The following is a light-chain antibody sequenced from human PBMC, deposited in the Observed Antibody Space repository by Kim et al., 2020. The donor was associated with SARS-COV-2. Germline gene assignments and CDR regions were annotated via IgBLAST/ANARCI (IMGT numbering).Light chain of an antibody. CDR3: QVWDRSTASYV. CDR1: GMGGKN. CDR2: RDS. V-gene: IGLV3-9*01. J-gene: IGLJ1*01. Sequence: ALGPTARITCGGNGMGGKNVHWCQQKPGQAPVVVIYRDSNRPSGIPERFSGSNSGSTATLTISRVQAGDKADYYCQVWDRSTASYVFGNGTKVTVL.